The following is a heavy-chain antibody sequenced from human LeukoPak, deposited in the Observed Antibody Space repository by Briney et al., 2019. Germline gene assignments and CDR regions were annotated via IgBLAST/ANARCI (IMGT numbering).Heavy chain of an antibody. V-gene: IGHV4-4*07. J-gene: IGHJ4*02. CDR1: GDSISCCY. Sequence: SETLSLTCAVSGDSISCCYWTWIRQSAEKGLEWIGRVFISGSTNYNPSLQGRVTVSVDRSKSQFSLRLSSVTAADTAVYYCVRQGYNYGAFNAWGQGTLVTVSS. CDR2: VFISGST. D-gene: IGHD5-18*01. CDR3: VRQGYNYGAFNA.